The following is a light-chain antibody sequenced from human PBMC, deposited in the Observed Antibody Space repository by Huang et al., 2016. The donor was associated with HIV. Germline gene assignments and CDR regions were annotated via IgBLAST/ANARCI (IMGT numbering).Light chain of an antibody. J-gene: IGKJ3*01. CDR2: DAA. V-gene: IGKV3-11*01. CDR3: QQRSNGPPLFT. CDR1: QSISSY. Sequence: EFVLTQSPATLSLSPGERATLSCRASQSISSYLAWYQQKPGQGPRLLIYDAAYRATGSPARFSGSGSATDFTLTISSLEPEDFAVYYCQQRSNGPPLFTFGPGTKVDIK.